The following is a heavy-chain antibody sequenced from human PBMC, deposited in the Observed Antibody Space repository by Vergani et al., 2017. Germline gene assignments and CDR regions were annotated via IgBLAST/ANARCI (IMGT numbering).Heavy chain of an antibody. CDR2: INTKTGNP. V-gene: IGHV7-4-1*02. CDR3: ATASWAQLWVLKH. Sequence: QVLLVQSGSELKKPGASVKVSCKTSVHTFSNYEMNWVRQAPGQRLGWMGWINTKTGNPTYAQDFTGRFVFSLDTSVSTAYLEINNLQPEDSAVYFCATASWAQLWVLKHWGQGTRVTVSS. CDR1: VHTFSNYE. D-gene: IGHD5-24*01. J-gene: IGHJ4*02.